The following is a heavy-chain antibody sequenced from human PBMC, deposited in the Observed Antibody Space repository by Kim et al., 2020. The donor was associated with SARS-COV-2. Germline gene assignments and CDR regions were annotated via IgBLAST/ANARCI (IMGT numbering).Heavy chain of an antibody. V-gene: IGHV3-53*01. CDR1: GFTVSSNY. J-gene: IGHJ6*02. Sequence: GGSLRLSCAASGFTVSSNYMSWVRQAPGKGLEWVSVIYSGGSTYYADSVKGRFTISRDNSKNTLYLQMNSLRAEDTAVYYCARDRRYYYYYGMDVWGQGTTVTVSS. CDR3: ARDRRYYYYYGMDV. CDR2: IYSGGST.